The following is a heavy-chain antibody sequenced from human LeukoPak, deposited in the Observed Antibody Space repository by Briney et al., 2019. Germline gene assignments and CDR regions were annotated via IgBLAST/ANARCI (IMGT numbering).Heavy chain of an antibody. V-gene: IGHV1-18*01. Sequence: VASVTVSCKASGYTFTSYGISWVRQAPGQGLEWMGWISAYNGNTNYAQKLQGRVTMTTDTSTSTAYMGLRSLRSDDTAVYYCARDLLSSSYYGSGSHFWGQGTLVTVSS. CDR2: ISAYNGNT. J-gene: IGHJ4*02. CDR3: ARDLLSSSYYGSGSHF. CDR1: GYTFTSYG. D-gene: IGHD3-10*01.